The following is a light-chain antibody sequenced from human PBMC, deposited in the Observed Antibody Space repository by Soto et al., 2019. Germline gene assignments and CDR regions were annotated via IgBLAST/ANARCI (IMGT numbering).Light chain of an antibody. V-gene: IGKV1-27*01. CDR1: QDIGDY. CDR3: QMYNSAPQIT. J-gene: IGKJ4*01. Sequence: DIQMTQSPASLSASVGDRVTITCRASQDIGDYLAWYQQKPGKVPKVLIYEASTLQSGVPSRFSGSGSGTDFTLNISGLQPEDVATFYCQMYNSAPQITFGGGTKVEIK. CDR2: EAS.